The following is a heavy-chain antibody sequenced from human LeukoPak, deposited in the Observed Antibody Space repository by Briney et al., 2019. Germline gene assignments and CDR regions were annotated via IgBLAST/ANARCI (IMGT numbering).Heavy chain of an antibody. Sequence: SETLSLTCTVSGYSISSGYYWGWIRQPPGKGLEWIGSIYHSGSTYYNPSLKSRVTISVDTSKNQFSLNLSSVTAADTAVYYWARISTYYYDSPVGAFDIWGQGTMVTVSS. D-gene: IGHD3-22*01. CDR1: GYSISSGYY. CDR3: ARISTYYYDSPVGAFDI. V-gene: IGHV4-38-2*02. J-gene: IGHJ3*02. CDR2: IYHSGST.